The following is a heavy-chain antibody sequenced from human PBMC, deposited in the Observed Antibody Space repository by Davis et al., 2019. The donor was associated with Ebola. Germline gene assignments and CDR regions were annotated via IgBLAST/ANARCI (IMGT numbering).Heavy chain of an antibody. CDR1: GYTFTGYY. D-gene: IGHD5-18*01. Sequence: ASVKVSCKASGYTFTGYYMHWVRQAPGQGLEWMGWINPNSGGTNYAQKFQGRVTMTRDTSISTAYMELSRLRSDDTAVYYCARADTAIRTGMGYWGQGTPVTVSS. CDR3: ARADTAIRTGMGY. J-gene: IGHJ4*02. CDR2: INPNSGGT. V-gene: IGHV1-2*02.